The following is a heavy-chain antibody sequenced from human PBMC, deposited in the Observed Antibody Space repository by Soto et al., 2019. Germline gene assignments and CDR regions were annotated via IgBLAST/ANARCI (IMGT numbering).Heavy chain of an antibody. CDR2: IYPGDSDT. V-gene: IGHV5-51*01. D-gene: IGHD6-13*01. J-gene: IGHJ4*02. Sequence: GESLKISCKGSGYSFTSYWIGWVRQMPGKGLEWMGIIYPGDSDTRYSPSFQGQVTISADKSISTAYLQWSSLKASDTAMYYCARHWEVGIAAAGVGYWGQGTLVTVSS. CDR3: ARHWEVGIAAAGVGY. CDR1: GYSFTSYW.